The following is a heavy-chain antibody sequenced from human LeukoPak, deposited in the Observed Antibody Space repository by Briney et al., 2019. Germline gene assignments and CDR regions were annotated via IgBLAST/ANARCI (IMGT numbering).Heavy chain of an antibody. CDR1: GFTFSSYA. D-gene: IGHD2-2*02. Sequence: PGGSLRLSCAASGFTFSSYAMSWVRQAPGKGLEWVSAISGSGGSTYYADSVKGRFTISRDNSKNTLYLQMNSLRAEDTAVYYCASTRIVVVPAAISYDYWGRGTLLTVSS. CDR3: ASTRIVVVPAAISYDY. V-gene: IGHV3-23*01. CDR2: ISGSGGST. J-gene: IGHJ4*02.